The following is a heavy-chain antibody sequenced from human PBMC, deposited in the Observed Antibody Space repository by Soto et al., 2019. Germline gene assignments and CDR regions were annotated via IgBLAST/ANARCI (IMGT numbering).Heavy chain of an antibody. CDR3: ARDYYDFGSGYPYDY. V-gene: IGHV3-48*01. Sequence: EVQLVESGGGLVQPGGSLRLSCAASGFTFSSYSMNWVRQAPGKGLEWVSYISSSSSTIYYADSVKGRFTISRDNAKNTLYLQMNSLRAEDTAVDYCARDYYDFGSGYPYDYWGQGTLVTVSS. CDR2: ISSSSSTI. J-gene: IGHJ4*02. D-gene: IGHD3-3*01. CDR1: GFTFSSYS.